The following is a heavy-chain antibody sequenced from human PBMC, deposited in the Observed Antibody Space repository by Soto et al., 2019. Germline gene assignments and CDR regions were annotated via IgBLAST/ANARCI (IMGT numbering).Heavy chain of an antibody. V-gene: IGHV4-59*01. Sequence: SETLSLTCTVSGGSINGYYWNWIRQTPGKGLEWLGYIYFSGSTQYNPSLKTRLTISLDTSKKQFSLKRSSVTAADTAVYYCASKEAVPGNTFDSWGQGNLVTVSS. CDR1: GGSINGYY. CDR3: ASKEAVPGNTFDS. J-gene: IGHJ4*02. D-gene: IGHD6-19*01. CDR2: IYFSGST.